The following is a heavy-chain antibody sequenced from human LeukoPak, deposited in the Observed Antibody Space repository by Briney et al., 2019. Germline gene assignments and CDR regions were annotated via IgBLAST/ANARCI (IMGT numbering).Heavy chain of an antibody. CDR2: IYPGDSDI. D-gene: IGHD3-9*01. Sequence: GESLKISCRSSGYNFTNYWIGWVRQMPGKGLEWMGIIYPGDSDIRYSPSFQGQVTISADRSISTAYLQWSSLKASGTAMYYCARHDEDYDILSRWGQGTLVTVSS. V-gene: IGHV5-51*01. CDR1: GYNFTNYW. CDR3: ARHDEDYDILSR. J-gene: IGHJ4*02.